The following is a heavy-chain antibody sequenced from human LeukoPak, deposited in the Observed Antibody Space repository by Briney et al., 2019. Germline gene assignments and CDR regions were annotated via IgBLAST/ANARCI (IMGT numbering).Heavy chain of an antibody. D-gene: IGHD1-14*01. CDR1: VYSFRNAW. CDR2: IFTTGST. J-gene: IGHJ1*01. CDR3: ARDGVPLTNLVARPFHP. Sequence: GSLRLSCAASVYSFRNAWMSWVRQAPGKGLEWVGRIFTTGSTNYNPSLKSRVTMSIDTSKNQFSLKMTSVTAADTAVYYCARDGVPLTNLVARPFHPWGQGTLVTVSS. V-gene: IGHV4-4*07.